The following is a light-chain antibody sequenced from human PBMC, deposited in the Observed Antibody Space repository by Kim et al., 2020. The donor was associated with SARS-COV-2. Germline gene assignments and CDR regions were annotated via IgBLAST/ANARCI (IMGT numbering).Light chain of an antibody. CDR2: DAL. V-gene: IGKV3-11*01. Sequence: VSAYLAWYQQKSGQPPRLLIHDALNRATGIPARFSGKVSETDFTLIIDGLEPEDAAVYYCQQRSSWPLTFGGGTKVDIK. CDR1: VSAY. CDR3: QQRSSWPLT. J-gene: IGKJ4*01.